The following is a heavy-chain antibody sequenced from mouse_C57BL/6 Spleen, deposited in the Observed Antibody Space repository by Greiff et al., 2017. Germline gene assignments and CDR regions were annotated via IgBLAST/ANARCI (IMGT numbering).Heavy chain of an antibody. CDR3: ARGGTVVEDYAMDY. CDR1: GYTFTSYW. J-gene: IGHJ4*01. Sequence: VQLQQSGAELVKPGASVKLSCKASGYTFTSYWMHWVKQRPGQGLEWIGMIHPNSGSTNYNEKFKSKATLTVDKSSSTAYMQLSSLTSEDSAVYYCARGGTVVEDYAMDYWGQGTSVTVSS. D-gene: IGHD1-1*01. V-gene: IGHV1-64*01. CDR2: IHPNSGST.